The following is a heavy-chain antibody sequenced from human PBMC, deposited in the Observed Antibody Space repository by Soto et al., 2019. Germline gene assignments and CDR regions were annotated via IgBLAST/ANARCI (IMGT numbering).Heavy chain of an antibody. J-gene: IGHJ4*02. CDR2: INPNSGGT. Sequence: QVQLVQSGAEVKKPGASVKVSCKASGYTFTGYYMHWVRQAPGQGLEWMGWINPNSGGTNYAQKFQGWVTMTRDTSISTAYMELSRLRSDDTAVYYCARCLRGYPYGPRGGFDYWGQGTLVTVSS. D-gene: IGHD5-18*01. CDR3: ARCLRGYPYGPRGGFDY. CDR1: GYTFTGYY. V-gene: IGHV1-2*04.